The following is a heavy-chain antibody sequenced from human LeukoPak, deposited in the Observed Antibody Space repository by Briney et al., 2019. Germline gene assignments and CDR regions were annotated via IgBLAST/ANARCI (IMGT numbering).Heavy chain of an antibody. Sequence: PSETLSLTCTVSGGSISSGGYYWSWIRQHPGKGLEWIGYIYYSGSTYYNPSLKSRVTISVDTSKNQFSLKLSSVTAADTAVYYCARDRPRSAKGATRHFDYWGQGTLVTVSS. CDR3: ARDRPRSAKGATRHFDY. D-gene: IGHD1-26*01. CDR2: IYYSGST. CDR1: GGSISSGGYY. V-gene: IGHV4-31*03. J-gene: IGHJ4*02.